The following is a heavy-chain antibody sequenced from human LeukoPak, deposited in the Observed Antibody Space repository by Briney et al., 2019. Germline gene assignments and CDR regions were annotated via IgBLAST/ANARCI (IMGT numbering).Heavy chain of an antibody. Sequence: PGGSLRLSCVVSGFSFSNYWMDWVRQAPGKGLEWVAFIKQDGSETAYADSVKGRFTISRDNAKNSLYLQMNSLRAEDTAVYYCAKEGDYPILTYDSWGQGALVTVSS. D-gene: IGHD2-21*01. V-gene: IGHV3-7*01. CDR3: AKEGDYPILTYDS. CDR2: IKQDGSET. J-gene: IGHJ5*01. CDR1: GFSFSNYW.